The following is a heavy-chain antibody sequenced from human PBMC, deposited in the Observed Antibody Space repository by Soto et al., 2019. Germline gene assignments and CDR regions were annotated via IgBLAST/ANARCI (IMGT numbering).Heavy chain of an antibody. CDR1: GGTVSRSW. Sequence: AHRLSCAASGGTVSRSWMTWVRQAPGKGLEWVSYISSSGSTVYHADSVEGRLTISRDNAKNSLFLQMNSLRAEDTALYYCAREGSYDTMDYWGLGTLVTVSS. V-gene: IGHV3-48*03. D-gene: IGHD3-22*01. CDR2: ISSSGSTV. J-gene: IGHJ4*02. CDR3: AREGSYDTMDY.